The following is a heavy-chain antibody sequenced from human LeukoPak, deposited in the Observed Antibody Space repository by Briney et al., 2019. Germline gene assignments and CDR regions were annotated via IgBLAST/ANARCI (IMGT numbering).Heavy chain of an antibody. Sequence: GSSVKVSCKSSGDTSNYAFSWVRQAPGQGLEWMGWINPNSGGTNYAQKFQGRVTMTRDTSISTAYMELSRLRSDDTAVYYCARDTVGRADYWGQGTLVTVSS. CDR3: ARDTVGRADY. V-gene: IGHV1-2*02. CDR1: GDTSNYA. D-gene: IGHD1-26*01. CDR2: INPNSGGT. J-gene: IGHJ4*02.